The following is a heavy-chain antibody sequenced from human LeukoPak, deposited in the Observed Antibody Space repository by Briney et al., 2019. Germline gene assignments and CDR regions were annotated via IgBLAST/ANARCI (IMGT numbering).Heavy chain of an antibody. CDR1: WFTVSSNY. CDR2: TYSNGRT. Sequence: GGSLRLSCAASWFTVSSNYMSWVRQAPGKGLEWVSVTYSNGRTYYADSVKGRFTISRDISKNTLYPQMNSLRAEDTAVYYCARVLSGRGSLYDYYYYMDVWGKGTTVTISS. V-gene: IGHV3-53*01. CDR3: ARVLSGRGSLYDYYYYMDV. D-gene: IGHD3-10*01. J-gene: IGHJ6*03.